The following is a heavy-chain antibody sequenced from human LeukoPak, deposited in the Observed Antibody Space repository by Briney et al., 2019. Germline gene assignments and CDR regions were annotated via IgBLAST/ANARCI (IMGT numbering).Heavy chain of an antibody. V-gene: IGHV4-59*01. J-gene: IGHJ4*02. Sequence: SETLSLTCSVSGASITRYYWNWIRQSPGKGLEWIAYTYYSGTTNYNPSLKSRVTISVDTAKNQFSLKVSSVTAADTAVYYCTKGRYSSGYYFILDNWGQGALVTVSS. CDR3: TKGRYSSGYYFILDN. CDR2: TYYSGTT. CDR1: GASITRYY. D-gene: IGHD3-22*01.